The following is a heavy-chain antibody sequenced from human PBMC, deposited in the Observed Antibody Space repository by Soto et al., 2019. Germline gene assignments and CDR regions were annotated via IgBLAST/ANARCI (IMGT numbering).Heavy chain of an antibody. J-gene: IGHJ2*01. Sequence: GGSLRLSCAASGFTFSSYWMHWVRQAPGKGLVWVSRINSDGSSTSYADSVKGRFTISRDNAKNTLYLQMNSLRAEDTAVYYCASPINSGSYWYFDLWGRGTLVTVSS. CDR1: GFTFSSYW. D-gene: IGHD1-26*01. CDR3: ASPINSGSYWYFDL. CDR2: INSDGSST. V-gene: IGHV3-74*01.